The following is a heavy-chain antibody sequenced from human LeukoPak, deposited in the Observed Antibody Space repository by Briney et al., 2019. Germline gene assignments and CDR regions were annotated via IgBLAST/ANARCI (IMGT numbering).Heavy chain of an antibody. D-gene: IGHD2-15*01. J-gene: IGHJ4*02. CDR2: TYYRSKWYT. V-gene: IGHV6-1*01. CDR3: ARDGWPAFDY. CDR1: GDSVSTNTAA. Sequence: SQTLSLTCAISGDSVSTNTAAWNWIRQSPSRGLEWLGRTYYRSKWYTDYAVSVKSRITISPDTSKNQFSLRLNSVTPEDTAVYFCARDGWPAFDYWGQGTLVTVSS.